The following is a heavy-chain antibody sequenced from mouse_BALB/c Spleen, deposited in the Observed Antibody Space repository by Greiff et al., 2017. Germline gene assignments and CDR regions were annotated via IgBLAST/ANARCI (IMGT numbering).Heavy chain of an antibody. D-gene: IGHD1-1*01. CDR2: INPGSGGT. CDR3: ARHYGSSYDWYFDV. V-gene: IGHV1-54*01. Sequence: VQLQQSGAELVRPGTSVKVSCKASGYAFTNYLIEWVKQRPGQGLEWIGVINPGSGGTNYNEKFKGKATLTADKSSSTAYMQLSSLTSDDSAVYFCARHYGSSYDWYFDVWGAGTTVTVSS. J-gene: IGHJ1*01. CDR1: GYAFTNYL.